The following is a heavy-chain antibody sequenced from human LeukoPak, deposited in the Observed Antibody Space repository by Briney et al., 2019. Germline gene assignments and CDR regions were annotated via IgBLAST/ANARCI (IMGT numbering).Heavy chain of an antibody. CDR3: AKDRSYGDYFYYGVDV. D-gene: IGHD4-17*01. V-gene: IGHV3-23*01. Sequence: GGSLRLSCAASGFTFSSYAMSWVRQAPGKGLEWVSTNSGSGRTTYYADSVRGRFTISRDKSKSTLYLQMNSLRAEDTAVYYCAKDRSYGDYFYYGVDVWGQGTTVTVSS. CDR2: NSGSGRTT. CDR1: GFTFSSYA. J-gene: IGHJ6*02.